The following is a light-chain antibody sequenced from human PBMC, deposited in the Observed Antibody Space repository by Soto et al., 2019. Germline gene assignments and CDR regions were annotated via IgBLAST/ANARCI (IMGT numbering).Light chain of an antibody. J-gene: IGKJ4*01. V-gene: IGKV3-20*01. Sequence: EIVLTQSPGTLSLSPGERATLSCRASQSVSSSYLASYQQNPGQAPRLLIYDASSRATGIPDRFSGSGSGTDFTLTISRLEPEDFAVCYGQQYGSSPLTFGGGTKVEIK. CDR3: QQYGSSPLT. CDR2: DAS. CDR1: QSVSSSY.